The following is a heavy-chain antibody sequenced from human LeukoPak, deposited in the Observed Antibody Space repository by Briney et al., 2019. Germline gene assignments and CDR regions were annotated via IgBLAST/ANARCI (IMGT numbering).Heavy chain of an antibody. CDR3: AGDGGNGAFDY. CDR1: GGSISSSY. V-gene: IGHV4-59*01. J-gene: IGHJ4*02. CDR2: IYYSGSP. Sequence: PSETLSLTCTGSGGSISSSYWSWIRQPPAKVLEWIGYIYYSGSPNYNPSLKSRVTISVDTSKNQFSLKLTSVTAADTAVYYCAGDGGNGAFDYWGQGNLVTVSS. D-gene: IGHD4-23*01.